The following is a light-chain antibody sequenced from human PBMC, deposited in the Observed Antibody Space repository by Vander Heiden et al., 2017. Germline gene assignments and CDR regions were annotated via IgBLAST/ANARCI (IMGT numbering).Light chain of an antibody. Sequence: DVVMTQYPLYLPFTPGEPATISCRSSQSLLHSDGYNYLAWYLQKPGQSPQLLIYLASNRACGVPDRFSGSALGTYFTLRISRVEAEDVGVYYCRQALQPLLTFGQGTKVEIK. J-gene: IGKJ1*01. CDR1: QSLLHSDGYNY. CDR3: RQALQPLLT. CDR2: LAS. V-gene: IGKV2-28*01.